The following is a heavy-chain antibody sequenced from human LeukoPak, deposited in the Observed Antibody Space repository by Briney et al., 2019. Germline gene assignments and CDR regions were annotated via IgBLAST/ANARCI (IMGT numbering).Heavy chain of an antibody. J-gene: IGHJ4*02. V-gene: IGHV4-59*01. CDR2: IYYSGST. CDR1: GGSISSYY. Sequence: SETLSLTCTVSGGSISSYYWSWIRQPPGKGLEWIGYIYYSGSTNYNPSLKSRVTISVDTSKNRFSLKLSSVTAADTAVYYCARDRGPLGYFDYWGQGTLVTVSS. CDR3: ARDRGPLGYFDY.